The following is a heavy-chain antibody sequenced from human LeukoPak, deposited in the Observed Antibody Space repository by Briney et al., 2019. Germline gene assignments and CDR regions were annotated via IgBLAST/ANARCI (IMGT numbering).Heavy chain of an antibody. CDR1: GGSISSGGFY. CDR3: ARDRDSSTWYSYFDY. D-gene: IGHD6-13*01. J-gene: IGHJ4*02. Sequence: SETLSLTCTVSGGSISSGGFYWSWIRQPPGKGLEWIGYIYHSGSTYYTTSLKSRVTISVDGSKNQFSLKLSSVTAADTAVYYCARDRDSSTWYSYFDYWGQGTLVTVSS. CDR2: IYHSGST. V-gene: IGHV4-30-2*01.